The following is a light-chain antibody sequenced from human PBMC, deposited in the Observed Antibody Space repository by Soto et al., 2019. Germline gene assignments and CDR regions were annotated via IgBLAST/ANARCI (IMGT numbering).Light chain of an antibody. CDR2: GAS. V-gene: IGKV3-20*01. CDR1: QTVSSS. Sequence: EIVLTQSPGTLSLSPGERATLSCRASQTVSSSLAWYQQKPGQAPRLLISGASSRAADIPDRFSGSGSGTDFTLTINRLEPEDFAVYYCQQYGSSPRTFGQGTKVEIK. J-gene: IGKJ1*01. CDR3: QQYGSSPRT.